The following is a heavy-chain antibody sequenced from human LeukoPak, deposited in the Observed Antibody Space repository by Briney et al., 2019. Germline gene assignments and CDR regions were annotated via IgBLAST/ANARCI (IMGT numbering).Heavy chain of an antibody. CDR3: ARQGSDVLLFIDY. V-gene: IGHV4-59*01. Sequence: SETLSLTCSVSGGTISSYYWSWIREPPGEGLEWSGYIYYSGSTNYNPSLKSRVTISVDTSKNRFSLKLSSVTAADTAVYYCARQGSDVLLFIDYWGQGTLVTVSS. CDR1: GGTISSYY. CDR2: IYYSGST. D-gene: IGHD3-10*01. J-gene: IGHJ4*02.